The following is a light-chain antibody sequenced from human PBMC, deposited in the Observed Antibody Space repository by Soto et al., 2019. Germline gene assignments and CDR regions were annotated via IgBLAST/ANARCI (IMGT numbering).Light chain of an antibody. J-gene: IGKJ4*01. CDR1: QSVSSF. CDR3: RQRTNWPLT. V-gene: IGKV3-11*01. Sequence: VWTQSPATLSVAPGERATLSCRASQSVSSFVAWYQQTPGQAPRLLIYDATNRATGTPARFSGSGSGTDFTLTISILEPEDLAVYYCRQRTNWPLTFGGGTKVDVK. CDR2: DAT.